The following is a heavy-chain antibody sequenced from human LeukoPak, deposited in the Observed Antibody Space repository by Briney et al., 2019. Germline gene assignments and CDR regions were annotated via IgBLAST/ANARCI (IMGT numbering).Heavy chain of an antibody. J-gene: IGHJ4*02. V-gene: IGHV3-66*01. D-gene: IGHD1-26*01. Sequence: GALRLSCAASGVTVSGNYMSWVRQAPGKGLEWVSVIYTSGDTYYADSVKGRFTISRDSSKNTLYPQMNTLRTEDTAVYYCVRVRYSGSWFPVPNFDCWGQGTLVTVSS. CDR1: GVTVSGNY. CDR2: IYTSGDT. CDR3: VRVRYSGSWFPVPNFDC.